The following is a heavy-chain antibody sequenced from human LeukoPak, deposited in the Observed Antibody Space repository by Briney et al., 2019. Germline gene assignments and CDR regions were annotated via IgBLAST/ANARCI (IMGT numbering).Heavy chain of an antibody. CDR3: ARSAAGVVY. CDR1: GFTFSSYA. J-gene: IGHJ4*02. D-gene: IGHD6-13*01. CDR2: ISYDGSNK. Sequence: GGSLRLSCAASGFTFSSYAMHWVRQAPGKGLEWVAVISYDGSNKYYADSVKGRFTISRDNSKNTLYLQMNSLRAEDTAVYYCARSAAGVVYWGQGTLVTVSS. V-gene: IGHV3-30*01.